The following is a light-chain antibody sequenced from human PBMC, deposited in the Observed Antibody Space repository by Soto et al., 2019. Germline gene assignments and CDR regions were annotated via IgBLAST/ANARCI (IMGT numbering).Light chain of an antibody. Sequence: EIVLTQSPGTLSLSPGERATLSCRASQSVSNIYLAWYQQKPGQAPRLLIYGASSRATGIPDRFSGSGSGTDFTLTISRLEPEDFAVYYCQQYGRSLWTFGQGTKVEIK. CDR1: QSVSNIY. CDR2: GAS. V-gene: IGKV3-20*01. CDR3: QQYGRSLWT. J-gene: IGKJ1*01.